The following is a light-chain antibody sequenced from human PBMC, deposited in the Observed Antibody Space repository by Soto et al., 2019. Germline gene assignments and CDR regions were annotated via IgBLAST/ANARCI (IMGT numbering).Light chain of an antibody. V-gene: IGKV3-15*01. CDR3: QQYNNWPWT. CDR2: GAS. CDR1: QSVSSN. Sequence: EIVMTQSPVTLSVSPGARAPLSCRASQSVSSNLAWYQQKPGQAPRLLIYGASTRATGVPARFSGGGSGTEFTLTISSLQSEDFAVYYCQQYNNWPWTFGQGTKVDIK. J-gene: IGKJ1*01.